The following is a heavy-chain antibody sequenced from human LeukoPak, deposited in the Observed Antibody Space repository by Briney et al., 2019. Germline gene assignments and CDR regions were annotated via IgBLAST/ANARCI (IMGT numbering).Heavy chain of an antibody. J-gene: IGHJ4*02. Sequence: PGGSLRLSCAASGFTFSSYAMSWVRQAPGKGLEWVSAISGSGGSTYYAASVKGRFTISRDNSKNTLYLQMNSLRAEDTAVYYCAKGKGDYYDSRPCFDYRGQGTLVTVSS. V-gene: IGHV3-23*01. CDR1: GFTFSSYA. D-gene: IGHD3-22*01. CDR3: AKGKGDYYDSRPCFDY. CDR2: ISGSGGST.